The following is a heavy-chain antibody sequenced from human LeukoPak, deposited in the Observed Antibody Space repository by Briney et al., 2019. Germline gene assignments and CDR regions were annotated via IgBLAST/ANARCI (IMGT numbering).Heavy chain of an antibody. Sequence: GESLKISCKGSGYSFTSYWIGWVRQMPGKGLEWMGIIYPGDSDTRYSPSFQGQVTISADKSISTAYLQWSSLKASDTAMYYCARRPLEGGLQSTGVYFDYWGQGTLVTVSS. CDR3: ARRPLEGGLQSTGVYFDY. CDR2: IYPGDSDT. V-gene: IGHV5-51*01. J-gene: IGHJ4*02. D-gene: IGHD5-24*01. CDR1: GYSFTSYW.